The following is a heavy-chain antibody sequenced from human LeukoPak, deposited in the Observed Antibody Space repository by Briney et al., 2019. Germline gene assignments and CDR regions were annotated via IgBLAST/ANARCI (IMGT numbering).Heavy chain of an antibody. Sequence: PSETLSLTCTVSGGSISSGDYYWSWIRQPPGKGLEWIGYIYYSGSTYYNPSLKSRVTISVDTSKNQFSLKLSSVTAADTAVYYCARDLYGGNSMHYYYMDVWGKGTTVTVSS. D-gene: IGHD4-23*01. V-gene: IGHV4-30-4*02. CDR3: ARDLYGGNSMHYYYMDV. CDR2: IYYSGST. J-gene: IGHJ6*03. CDR1: GGSISSGDYY.